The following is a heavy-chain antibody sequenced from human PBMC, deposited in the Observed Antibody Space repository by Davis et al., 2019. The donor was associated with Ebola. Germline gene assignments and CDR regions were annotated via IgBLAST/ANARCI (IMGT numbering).Heavy chain of an antibody. J-gene: IGHJ4*02. CDR1: GFTFSSYA. CDR2: INSDGTT. CDR3: ARDDWSKYFDN. Sequence: GGSLRLSCAASGFTFSSYAMSWVRQAPGKGLEWVSVINSDGTTYYADSVKGRFTISRDNSKNTLYLQMNSLRAEDTAVYYCARDDWSKYFDNWGQGTLVTVSS. D-gene: IGHD3-9*01. V-gene: IGHV3-23*01.